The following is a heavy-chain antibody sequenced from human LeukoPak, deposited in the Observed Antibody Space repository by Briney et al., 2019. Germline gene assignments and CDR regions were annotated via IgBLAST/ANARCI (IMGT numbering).Heavy chain of an antibody. CDR2: ISGSGGST. CDR3: AKDPAGLYYFDY. V-gene: IGHV3-23*01. J-gene: IGHJ4*02. Sequence: PGGSLRLSCAASGFTFSSYAMSWVRQAPGKGLEWASAISGSGGSTYYADSVKGRFTISRDNSKNTLYLQMNSLRAEDTAVYYCAKDPAGLYYFDYWGQGTLVTVSS. CDR1: GFTFSSYA.